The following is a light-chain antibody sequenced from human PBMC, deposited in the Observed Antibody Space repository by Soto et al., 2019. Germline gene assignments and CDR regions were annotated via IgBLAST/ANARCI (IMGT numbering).Light chain of an antibody. CDR3: KQHEKWPFT. CDR1: QSVSSN. Sequence: EIVMTQSPVTLSVSPGERATLSCRASQSVSSNLAWYQQKPGQAPRLLIYGASTRATGIPARLSGSGSGTELTLTLSSWQGGEFAVCYCKQHEKWPFTFGQGTKLDI. CDR2: GAS. J-gene: IGKJ2*01. V-gene: IGKV3-15*01.